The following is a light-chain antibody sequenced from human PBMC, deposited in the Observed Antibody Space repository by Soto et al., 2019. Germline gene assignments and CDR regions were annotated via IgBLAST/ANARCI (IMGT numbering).Light chain of an antibody. CDR3: QQRSSAIT. CDR1: QSVSSI. V-gene: IGKV3-15*01. J-gene: IGKJ5*01. CDR2: GAS. Sequence: EIVMTQSPATLSVSPGERATLSCRASQSVSSILAWYQQKPGQAPRLLIYGASTRATGIPARFSGRGSGTDFTLTISSLEHEDFAVYYCQQRSSAITFGQGTRLEIK.